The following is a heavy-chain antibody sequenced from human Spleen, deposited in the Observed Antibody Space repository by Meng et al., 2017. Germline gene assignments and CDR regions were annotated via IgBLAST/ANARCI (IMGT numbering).Heavy chain of an antibody. CDR3: ARARRVRITFGGATNAFDI. CDR1: GFTFSSYE. D-gene: IGHD3-16*01. CDR2: ISSSGSTI. Sequence: GGSLRLSCAASGFTFSSYEMNWVRQAPGKGLEWVSYISSSGSTIYYADSVKGRFTISRDNAKNSLYQQMNSLRAEDTTVYDCARARRVRITFGGATNAFDIWGQGTMVTVSS. J-gene: IGHJ3*02. V-gene: IGHV3-48*03.